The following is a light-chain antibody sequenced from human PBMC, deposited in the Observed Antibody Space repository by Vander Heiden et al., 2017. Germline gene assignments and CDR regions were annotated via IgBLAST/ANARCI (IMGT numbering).Light chain of an antibody. CDR1: SGSVSTSYY. V-gene: IGLV8-61*01. CDR2: STN. CDR3: VLFMGGGIWV. J-gene: IGLJ3*02. Sequence: QTVVTQEPSFSVSPGGTVTLTCGLSSGSVSTSYYPSWYQQTPGQAPRTLIYSTNNRSSGVPDRFSGSILGNKAALTITGAQADDESDYYCVLFMGGGIWVFGGGTKLTVL.